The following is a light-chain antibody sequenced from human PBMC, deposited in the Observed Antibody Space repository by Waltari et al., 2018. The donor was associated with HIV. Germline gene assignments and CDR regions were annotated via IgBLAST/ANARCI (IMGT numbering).Light chain of an antibody. CDR2: ENY. V-gene: IGLV1-51*02. CDR1: STHIGGTS. J-gene: IGLJ2*01. Sequence: SVLTQPPSVSAAPGQKVTISCSGSSTHIGGTSVFWYQQFPQTAPKPLIYENYDRPPGIPDRFPGSKYGTSATLGITGLQTGDEAHYFCGSWDSSLSAVLFGGGTKLTVL. CDR3: GSWDSSLSAVL.